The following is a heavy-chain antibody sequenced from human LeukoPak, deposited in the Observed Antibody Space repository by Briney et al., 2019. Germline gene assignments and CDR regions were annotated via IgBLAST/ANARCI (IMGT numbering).Heavy chain of an antibody. CDR2: INHSGST. CDR1: GGSFSGYY. CDR3: ARGVGWTNFDY. V-gene: IGHV4-34*01. J-gene: IGHJ4*02. D-gene: IGHD2-15*01. Sequence: SETLSLTCAAYGGSFSGYYWSWIRQPPGKGLEWIGEINHSGSTNYNPSLKSRVTISVDTSKNQFSLKLSSVTAADTAVYYCARGVGWTNFDYWGQGTLVTVSS.